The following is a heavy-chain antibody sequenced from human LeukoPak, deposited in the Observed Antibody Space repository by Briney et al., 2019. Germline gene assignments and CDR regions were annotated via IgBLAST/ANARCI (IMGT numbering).Heavy chain of an antibody. CDR1: RFTFRNYA. CDR3: ARDGRGSRSSWFDP. J-gene: IGHJ5*02. D-gene: IGHD3-10*01. Sequence: GGSLRLSCAASRFTFRNYAMHWVRQAPGKGLEWVAVISSDGTNKDYADSVKGRFSISRDNSKNTLYLQMNRLRADDTAVYYCARDGRGSRSSWFDPWGQGTLVIVSS. V-gene: IGHV3-30*04. CDR2: ISSDGTNK.